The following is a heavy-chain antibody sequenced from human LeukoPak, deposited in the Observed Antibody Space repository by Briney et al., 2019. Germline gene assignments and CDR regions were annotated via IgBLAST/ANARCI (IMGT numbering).Heavy chain of an antibody. J-gene: IGHJ3*02. Sequence: GASVKVSCKASGYTFTGYYMHWVRQAPGQGLEWMGWINPNSGGTNYAQKFQGRVTMTRDTSISTAYMELSRLRSDDTAVYYCASSQVRYKTAFDIWGQGTMVTVSS. CDR2: INPNSGGT. V-gene: IGHV1-2*02. D-gene: IGHD1-20*01. CDR1: GYTFTGYY. CDR3: ASSQVRYKTAFDI.